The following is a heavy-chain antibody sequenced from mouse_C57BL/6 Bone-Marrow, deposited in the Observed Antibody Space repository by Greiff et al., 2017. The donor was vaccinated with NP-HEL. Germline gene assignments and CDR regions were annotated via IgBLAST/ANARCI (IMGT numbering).Heavy chain of an antibody. D-gene: IGHD2-2*01. V-gene: IGHV1-81*01. CDR1: GYTFTSYG. J-gene: IGHJ3*01. CDR2: IYPRSGNT. CDR3: ARCYGYDGGFAY. Sequence: QVQLQESGAELARPGASVKLSCKASGYTFTSYGISWVKQRTGQGLEWIGEIYPRSGNTYYNEKFKGKATLTADKSSSTAYMELRSLTSEDSAVYFCARCYGYDGGFAYWGQGTLVTVSA.